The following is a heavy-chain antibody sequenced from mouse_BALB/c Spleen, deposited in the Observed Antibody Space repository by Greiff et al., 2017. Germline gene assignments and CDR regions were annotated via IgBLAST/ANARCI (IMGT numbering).Heavy chain of an antibody. D-gene: IGHD2-10*02. CDR1: GYTFTSYW. CDR3: AREYGNYGFAY. V-gene: IGHV1-7*01. J-gene: IGHJ3*01. Sequence: QVQLKQSGAELAKPGASVKMSCKASGYTFTSYWMHWVKQRPGQGLEWIGYINPSTGYTEYNQKFKDKATLTADKSSSTAYMQLSSLTSEDSAVYYCAREYGNYGFAYWGQGTLVTVSA. CDR2: INPSTGYT.